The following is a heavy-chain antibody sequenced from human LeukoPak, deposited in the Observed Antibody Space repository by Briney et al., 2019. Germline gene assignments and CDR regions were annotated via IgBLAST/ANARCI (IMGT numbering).Heavy chain of an antibody. CDR1: GGSISSSSYY. CDR2: IYYSGST. J-gene: IGHJ5*02. Sequence: PSETLSLTCTVSGGSISSSSYYWGWIRQPPGKGLEWIGNIYYSGSTYYNPSLKSRVTISVDTSKNQFSLKLTSVTAADTAVYYCTREVRSAWASFDPWGQGTLVIVSS. D-gene: IGHD1-26*01. V-gene: IGHV4-39*07. CDR3: TREVRSAWASFDP.